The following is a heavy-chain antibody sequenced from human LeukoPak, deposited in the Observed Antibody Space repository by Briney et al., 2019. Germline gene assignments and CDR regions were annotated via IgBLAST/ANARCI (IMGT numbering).Heavy chain of an antibody. CDR1: GGTFSSYA. D-gene: IGHD5-24*01. J-gene: IGHJ5*02. V-gene: IGHV1-69*04. CDR2: IIPILGIA. CDR3: ARDQKDGYNYPHR. Sequence: SVKVSCKASGGTFSSYAISWVRQAPGQGLEWMGRIIPILGIANYAQKFQGRVTTTADKSTSTAYMELSSLRSEDTAVYYCARDQKDGYNYPHRWGQGTLVTVSS.